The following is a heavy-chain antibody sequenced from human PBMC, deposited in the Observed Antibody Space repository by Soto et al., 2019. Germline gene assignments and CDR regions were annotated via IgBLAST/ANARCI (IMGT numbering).Heavy chain of an antibody. J-gene: IGHJ4*02. CDR2: IFSSGTT. V-gene: IGHV4-30-4*02. Sequence: SETLSLTCTVSGDSISGGNKYWSWIRQPPGKGLELIGYIFSSGTTYYNPSLKSRLTMSVDTSQNQFSLKLSSVTGACTAVYYCARANDLSPSEWGQGTLVTVSS. CDR1: GDSISGGNKY. CDR3: ARANDLSPSE.